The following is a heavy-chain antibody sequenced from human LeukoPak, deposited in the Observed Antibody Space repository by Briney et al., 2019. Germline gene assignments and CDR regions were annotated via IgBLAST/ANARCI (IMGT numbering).Heavy chain of an antibody. V-gene: IGHV3-30-3*01. CDR3: AGVRAWIQLGPNAFDI. Sequence: GGSLRLSCAASGFTFSSYAMHWVRQAPGKGLEWVAVISYDGSNKYYADSVKGRFTISRDNSKNTLYLQMNSLRAEDTAVYYCAGVRAWIQLGPNAFDIWGQGTMVTVSS. CDR2: ISYDGSNK. J-gene: IGHJ3*02. D-gene: IGHD5-18*01. CDR1: GFTFSSYA.